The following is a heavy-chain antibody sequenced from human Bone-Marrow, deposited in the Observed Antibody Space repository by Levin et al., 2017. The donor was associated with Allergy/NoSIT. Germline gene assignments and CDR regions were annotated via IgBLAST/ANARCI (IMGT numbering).Heavy chain of an antibody. CDR3: ASLDYDFWKGTNDY. J-gene: IGHJ4*02. D-gene: IGHD3-3*01. CDR1: GGSISSSNHY. V-gene: IGHV4-39*07. Sequence: SETLSLTCTVSGGSISSSNHYWAWIRQPPGKGLEWIGSIYYSGRTFDNPSLRSQVTISVDTSKNQFSLKLNSVTAADTAVYYCASLDYDFWKGTNDYWGQGISISVSS. CDR2: IYYSGRT.